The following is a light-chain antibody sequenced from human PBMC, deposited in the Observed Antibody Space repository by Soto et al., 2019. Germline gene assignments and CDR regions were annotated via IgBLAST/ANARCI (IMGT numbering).Light chain of an antibody. CDR2: YDD. CDR1: SSNIKNNV. J-gene: IGLJ3*02. CDR3: ATWDDSLNAWV. Sequence: QLVLTQPPSVSEAPRQRVTISCSGSSSNIKNNVVNWYQQLPGKAPKLLIYYDDLLASGVSDRFSGSKSGTSASLAVSGLQSEDEATYYCATWDDSLNAWVFGGGTKLTVL. V-gene: IGLV1-36*01.